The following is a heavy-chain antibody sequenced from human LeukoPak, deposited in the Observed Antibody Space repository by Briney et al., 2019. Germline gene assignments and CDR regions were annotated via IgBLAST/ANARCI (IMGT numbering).Heavy chain of an antibody. V-gene: IGHV1-2*02. Sequence: ASVKVSCKASGYTFTDYYMHWVRQAPGQGLEWMGWMNPYSGGTNYAQKFQGRVTMTRDTSISTAYMELSRLRSDDTAVYYCARDLIAARRRALNVWFDPWGQGTLVTVSS. J-gene: IGHJ5*02. CDR3: ARDLIAARRRALNVWFDP. CDR2: MNPYSGGT. CDR1: GYTFTDYY. D-gene: IGHD6-6*01.